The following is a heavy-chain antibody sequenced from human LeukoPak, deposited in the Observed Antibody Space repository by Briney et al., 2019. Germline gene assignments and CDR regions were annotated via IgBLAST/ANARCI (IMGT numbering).Heavy chain of an antibody. J-gene: IGHJ4*02. CDR1: GFTFSSYS. CDR2: ISSSSSYI. Sequence: GGSLRLSCAASGFTFSSYSMNWVRQAPGKGLEWVSSISSSSSYIYYADSVKGRFTISRDNAKNSLYLQMNSLRAEDTAVYYCATVDSSGPTYHYFDYWGQGTLVTVSS. V-gene: IGHV3-21*01. CDR3: ATVDSSGPTYHYFDY. D-gene: IGHD3-22*01.